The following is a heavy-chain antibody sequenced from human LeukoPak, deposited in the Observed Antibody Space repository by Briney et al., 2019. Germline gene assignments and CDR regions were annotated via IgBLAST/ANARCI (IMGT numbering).Heavy chain of an antibody. CDR3: ARDRAKRYCSSTSCYRGLFY. D-gene: IGHD2-2*02. J-gene: IGHJ4*02. Sequence: GRSLRLSCAASGFTFSSYAMHRVRQAPGKGLEWVAVISYDGSNKYYADSVKGRFTISRDNSKNTLYLQMNSLRAEDTAVYYCARDRAKRYCSSTSCYRGLFYWGQGTLVTVSS. CDR2: ISYDGSNK. V-gene: IGHV3-30*04. CDR1: GFTFSSYA.